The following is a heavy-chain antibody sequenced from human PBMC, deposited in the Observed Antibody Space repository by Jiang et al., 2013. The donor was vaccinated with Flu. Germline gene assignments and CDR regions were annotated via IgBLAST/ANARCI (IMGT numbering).Heavy chain of an antibody. CDR3: AGTYNSGWY. D-gene: IGHD6-19*01. J-gene: IGHJ2*01. CDR1: GDSISNYY. V-gene: IGHV4-59*08. CDR2: VYYKGIT. Sequence: GSGLVKPSETLSLTCTVSGDSISNYYWSWIRQPPGKGLEWIGYVYYKGITNYNPSLKNRVTISVDTFKNQFSLKLSSVTAADTALYYCAGTYNSGWY.